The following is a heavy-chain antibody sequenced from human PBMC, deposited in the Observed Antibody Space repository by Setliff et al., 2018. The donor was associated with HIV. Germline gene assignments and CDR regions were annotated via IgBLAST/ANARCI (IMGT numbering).Heavy chain of an antibody. D-gene: IGHD4-17*01. CDR2: INTNSGSP. J-gene: IGHJ5*02. CDR1: GDTFSTYV. CDR3: ARALYGDYGGDLNWPDP. V-gene: IGHV7-4-1*02. Sequence: GASVKVSCKSSGDTFSTYVFTWVRQAPGQGLEWMGWINTNSGSPTYAQAFTGRFLFSVDTVVATAYLQINNLKTEDTAVYYCARALYGDYGGDLNWPDPWGQGTRVTVSS.